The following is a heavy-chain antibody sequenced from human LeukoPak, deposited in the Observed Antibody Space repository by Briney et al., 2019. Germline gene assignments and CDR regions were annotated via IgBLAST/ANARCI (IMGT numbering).Heavy chain of an antibody. Sequence: PSETLSLTCTVSGGSISSSSYYWSWIRQPPGKGLEWIGYIYYSGSTNYNPSLKSRVTISVDTSKNQFSLKLSSVAAADTAVYYCARLYRLSSRVMDAFDIWGQGTMVTASS. D-gene: IGHD6-13*01. V-gene: IGHV4-61*05. CDR2: IYYSGST. CDR3: ARLYRLSSRVMDAFDI. CDR1: GGSISSSSYY. J-gene: IGHJ3*02.